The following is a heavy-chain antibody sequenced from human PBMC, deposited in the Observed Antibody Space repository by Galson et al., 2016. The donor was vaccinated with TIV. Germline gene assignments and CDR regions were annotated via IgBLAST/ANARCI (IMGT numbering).Heavy chain of an antibody. CDR2: VDWDDDK. J-gene: IGHJ6*02. Sequence: PALVKPTQTLTLTCTLSGFSLSTAGMSVHWIRQPPGKALEWLARVDWDDDKYYSVSQRTRLTISKDTSKNQVVLKMTDIDPVDSATYYCARVEMVGYSRAPGGYYHAMDVWGQGTTVTVSS. D-gene: IGHD5-18*01. V-gene: IGHV2-70*11. CDR1: GFSLSTAGMS. CDR3: ARVEMVGYSRAPGGYYHAMDV.